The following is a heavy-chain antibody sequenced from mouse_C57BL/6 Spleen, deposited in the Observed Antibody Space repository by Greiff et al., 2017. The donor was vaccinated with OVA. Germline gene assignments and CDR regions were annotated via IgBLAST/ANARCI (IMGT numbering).Heavy chain of an antibody. Sequence: VQGVESGAELVKPGASVKISCKASGYAFSSYWMNWVKQRPGKGLEWIGQIYPGDGDTNYNGKFKGKATLTADKSSSTAYMQLSSLTSEVSAVYFCARKGGTKDFDYWGQGTTLTVSS. CDR3: ARKGGTKDFDY. J-gene: IGHJ2*01. CDR2: IYPGDGDT. V-gene: IGHV1-80*01. D-gene: IGHD2-14*01. CDR1: GYAFSSYW.